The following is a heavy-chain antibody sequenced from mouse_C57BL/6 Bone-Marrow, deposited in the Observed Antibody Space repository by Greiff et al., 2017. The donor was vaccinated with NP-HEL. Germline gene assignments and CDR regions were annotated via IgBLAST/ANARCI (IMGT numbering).Heavy chain of an antibody. CDR2: ISSGGSYT. V-gene: IGHV5-6*01. CDR1: GFTFSSYG. J-gene: IGHJ3*01. Sequence: EVHLVESGGDLVKPGGSLKLSCAASGFTFSSYGMSWVRQTPDKRLEWVGTISSGGSYTYYPDSLKGRFTISRDNATNTPYMQMSSLKSEDTAMYYCASPYDYDVAWFDYWGQGTLVTVSA. D-gene: IGHD2-4*01. CDR3: ASPYDYDVAWFDY.